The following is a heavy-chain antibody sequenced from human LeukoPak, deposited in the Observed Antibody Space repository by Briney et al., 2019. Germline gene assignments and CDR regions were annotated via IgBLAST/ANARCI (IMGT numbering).Heavy chain of an antibody. J-gene: IGHJ4*02. V-gene: IGHV3-21*01. CDR3: ARDKPLGSFDY. D-gene: IGHD1-14*01. Sequence: GGSLRLSCAASGFTFSSYSMNWDRQAPGKGLEWVSSISSSSSYIYYADSVKGRFTISRDNAKNSLYLQMNSLRAEDTAVYYCARDKPLGSFDYWGQGTLVTVSS. CDR1: GFTFSSYS. CDR2: ISSSSSYI.